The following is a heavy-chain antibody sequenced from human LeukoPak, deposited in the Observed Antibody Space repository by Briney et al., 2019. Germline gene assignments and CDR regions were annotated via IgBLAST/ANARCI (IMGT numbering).Heavy chain of an antibody. CDR2: ISHDGSKG. CDR3: ATRAATIDY. D-gene: IGHD1-26*01. V-gene: IGHV3-30-3*01. J-gene: IGHJ4*02. CDR1: GFTFDDYA. Sequence: GGSLRLSGAASGFTFDDYAMHWVRQAPGKGLQWVAGISHDGSKGYYTDSVKGRFTISRDNSRNTLYLQMDSLRVEDTAVYYCATRAATIDYWGQGTLVTVSS.